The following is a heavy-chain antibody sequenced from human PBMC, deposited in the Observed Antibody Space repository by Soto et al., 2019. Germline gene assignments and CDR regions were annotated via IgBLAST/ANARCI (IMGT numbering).Heavy chain of an antibody. J-gene: IGHJ6*02. CDR2: ISSSSSYI. V-gene: IGHV3-21*01. CDR1: GFTFSSYS. CDR3: AREGVEHGSGPYYYYGMDV. Sequence: EVQLVESGGGLVKPGGSLRLSCAASGFTFSSYSMNWVRQAPGKGLEWVSSISSSSSYIYYADSVKGRFTISRDNAKNSLYLQMNSLRAGDRAVYYCAREGVEHGSGPYYYYGMDVWGQGTTVTVSS. D-gene: IGHD3-10*01.